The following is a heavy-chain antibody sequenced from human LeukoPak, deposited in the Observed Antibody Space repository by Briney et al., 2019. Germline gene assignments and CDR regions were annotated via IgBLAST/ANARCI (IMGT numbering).Heavy chain of an antibody. J-gene: IGHJ4*02. D-gene: IGHD5-24*01. CDR2: INSNDDK. CDR1: GFSLSTSGVG. Sequence: SGPTLVNPTQTLTLTCTFSGFSLSTSGVGVVWIRQPPGKGLEWLALINSNDDKRYRPSLKSRLTNTKDTSKNQVILTMTNMDPVDTATYYCAHRRSGMGSIFFDSWGQGTPVSVSS. V-gene: IGHV2-5*01. CDR3: AHRRSGMGSIFFDS.